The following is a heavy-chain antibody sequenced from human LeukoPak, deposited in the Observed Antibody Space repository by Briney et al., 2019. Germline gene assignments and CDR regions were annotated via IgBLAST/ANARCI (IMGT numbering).Heavy chain of an antibody. CDR1: GFTFSSYS. Sequence: PGGSLRLSCAASGFTFSSYSMNWVRQAPGKGLEWVPYISSSSSTIYYADSVKGRFTISRDNAKNSLYLQMNSLRAEDTAVYYCARDGDSSGYYPYAEYFQHWGQGTLVTVSS. CDR3: ARDGDSSGYYPYAEYFQH. CDR2: ISSSSSTI. D-gene: IGHD3-22*01. V-gene: IGHV3-48*01. J-gene: IGHJ1*01.